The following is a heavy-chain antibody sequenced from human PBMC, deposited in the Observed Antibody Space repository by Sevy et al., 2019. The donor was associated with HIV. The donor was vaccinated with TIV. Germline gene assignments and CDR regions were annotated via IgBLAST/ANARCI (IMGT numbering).Heavy chain of an antibody. J-gene: IGHJ4*02. V-gene: IGHV3-23*01. CDR3: AKAGGGWNYFDY. Sequence: GGSLRLSCAASGFTFSSYAMSWVRQAPGKGLEWVSGISGNGDTTYYADSVKGRFTISRDNSKNTLYLQMDSLRAEDTAIYYCAKAGGGWNYFDYSGQGTLVTVSS. CDR2: ISGNGDTT. CDR1: GFTFSSYA. D-gene: IGHD6-19*01.